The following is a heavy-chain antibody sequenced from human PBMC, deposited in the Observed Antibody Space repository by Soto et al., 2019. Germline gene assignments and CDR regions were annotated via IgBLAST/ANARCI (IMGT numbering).Heavy chain of an antibody. CDR2: ISGDGADK. CDR3: VKDFGWAD. Sequence: PGGSLRLSCVASGFTFMNNAQSWVRQAPGKGLEWVSAISGDGADKYYADSVRGRFTISRDNSKNTLSLQMNSLRDEDTALYYCVKDFGWADWGQGTRVTVSS. J-gene: IGHJ4*02. V-gene: IGHV3-23*01. CDR1: GFTFMNNA. D-gene: IGHD3-10*01.